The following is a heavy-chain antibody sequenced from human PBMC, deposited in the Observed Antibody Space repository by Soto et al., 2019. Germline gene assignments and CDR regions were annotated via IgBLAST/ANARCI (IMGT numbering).Heavy chain of an antibody. CDR3: ARENNGDSYGYERGDYGMDV. D-gene: IGHD5-18*01. CDR2: INPNSGGT. CDR1: GYTFTGYY. Sequence: ASVKVSCKASGYTFTGYYMHWVRQAPGQGLEWMGWINPNSGGTNYAQKFQGWVTMTRDTSISTAYMELSRLRSDDTAVYYWARENNGDSYGYERGDYGMDVWGQGTTVTVSS. J-gene: IGHJ6*02. V-gene: IGHV1-2*04.